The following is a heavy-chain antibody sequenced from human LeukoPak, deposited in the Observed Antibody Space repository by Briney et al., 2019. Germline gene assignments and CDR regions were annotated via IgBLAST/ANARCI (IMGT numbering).Heavy chain of an antibody. CDR2: LYYSGIS. CDR1: GGSISSSSYY. CDR3: VRSSGWNFDY. D-gene: IGHD6-19*01. Sequence: SETLSLTCTVSGGSISSSSYYWGCLRQPPGKGLEWIGSLYYSGISYYNPSLRSRVTMSVDTSKNQFSLKLSSVTASDTAVYYCVRSSGWNFDYWGQGTLVTVSS. J-gene: IGHJ4*02. V-gene: IGHV4-39*01.